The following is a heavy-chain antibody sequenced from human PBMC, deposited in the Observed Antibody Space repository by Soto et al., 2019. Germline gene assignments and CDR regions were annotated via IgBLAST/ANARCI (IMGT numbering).Heavy chain of an antibody. CDR2: INPSSGST. CDR3: ARGLDIVVVPAAMRQYYFDY. J-gene: IGHJ4*02. CDR1: GYTFTSYY. V-gene: IGHV1-46*03. Sequence: QVQLVQSGAEVKKPGASVKVSCKASGYTFTSYYMHWVRQAPGQGLEWMGIINPSSGSTSYAQKFQGRVTMTRDTSTSTVYMELSSLRSEDTAVYYCARGLDIVVVPAAMRQYYFDYWGQGTLVTVSS. D-gene: IGHD2-2*01.